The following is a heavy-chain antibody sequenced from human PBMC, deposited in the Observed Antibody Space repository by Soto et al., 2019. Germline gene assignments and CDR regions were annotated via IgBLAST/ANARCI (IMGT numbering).Heavy chain of an antibody. CDR1: GFTFSSYA. D-gene: IGHD3-22*01. CDR3: AKGGPTYYYDSSGYYLDY. Sequence: GGSLRLSCAASGFTFSSYAMSWVRQAPGKGLEWVSAISGSGGSTYYADSVKGRFTISRDNSKNTLYLQMNSLRAEDTAVYYCAKGGPTYYYDSSGYYLDYWGQGTLVTVSS. J-gene: IGHJ4*02. V-gene: IGHV3-23*01. CDR2: ISGSGGST.